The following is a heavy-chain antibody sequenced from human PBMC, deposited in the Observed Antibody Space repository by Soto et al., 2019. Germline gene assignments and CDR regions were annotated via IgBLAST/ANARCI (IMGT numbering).Heavy chain of an antibody. D-gene: IGHD2-2*01. Sequence: QVQLVESGGGVVQPGRSLRLSCAASGFTFSRYGMHWVRQAPGKGLEWVAVIWNDGSKEYYADSVKGRFTISRDNSKNTMYMQMNSLRGEDTGVYYCARGRIPSAIFDWFDPWGQGTLVTVSS. CDR1: GFTFSRYG. V-gene: IGHV3-33*01. CDR2: IWNDGSKE. J-gene: IGHJ5*02. CDR3: ARGRIPSAIFDWFDP.